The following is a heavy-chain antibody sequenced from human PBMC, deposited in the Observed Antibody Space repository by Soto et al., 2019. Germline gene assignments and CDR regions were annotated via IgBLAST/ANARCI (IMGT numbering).Heavy chain of an antibody. V-gene: IGHV5-10-1*01. Sequence: GESLKISCKGSGYSFTSYWISWVRQMPGKGLEWMGRIDPSDSYTNYSPSFQGHVTISADKSISTAYLQWSSLKASDTAMYYCARVGEDDYGDKNYGMDVWGQGTTVTVSS. CDR2: IDPSDSYT. J-gene: IGHJ6*02. CDR1: GYSFTSYW. CDR3: ARVGEDDYGDKNYGMDV. D-gene: IGHD4-17*01.